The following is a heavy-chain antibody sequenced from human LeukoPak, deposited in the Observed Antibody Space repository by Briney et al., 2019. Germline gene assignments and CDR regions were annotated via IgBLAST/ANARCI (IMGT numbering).Heavy chain of an antibody. CDR1: GYTFISHY. V-gene: IGHV1-46*01. CDR3: ATGTGDSSGYYYPDAFDI. D-gene: IGHD3-22*01. J-gene: IGHJ3*02. Sequence: ASVKVSCKASGYTFISHYIHWVRQAPGQGPEWMGIINPSGGSTNYAQKFQGRVTMTEDTSTDTAYMELSSLRSEDTAVYYCATGTGDSSGYYYPDAFDIWGQGTMVTVSS. CDR2: INPSGGST.